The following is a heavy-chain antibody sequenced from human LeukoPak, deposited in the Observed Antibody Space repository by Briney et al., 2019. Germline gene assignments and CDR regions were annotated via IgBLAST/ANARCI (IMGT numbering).Heavy chain of an antibody. CDR2: ISSSSSTI. Sequence: PGGSLRLSCAASGFIFNSYSVNWVRQAPGKGLEWVSYISSSSSTIYYADSVKGRFTISRDDAKNSLYLQMNSLRGEDTAVYYCARIGYCSGGSCFYGMDVWGQGTTVTVSS. V-gene: IGHV3-48*01. D-gene: IGHD2-15*01. CDR1: GFIFNSYS. J-gene: IGHJ6*02. CDR3: ARIGYCSGGSCFYGMDV.